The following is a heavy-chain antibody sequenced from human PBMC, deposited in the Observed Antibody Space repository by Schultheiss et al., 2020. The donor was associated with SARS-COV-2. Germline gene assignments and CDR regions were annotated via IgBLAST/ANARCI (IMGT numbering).Heavy chain of an antibody. J-gene: IGHJ4*02. CDR2: INHSGST. D-gene: IGHD4-17*01. CDR3: ARGSGLSYGDYVSQEQFDY. V-gene: IGHV4-34*01. CDR1: GGSFSGYY. Sequence: SQTLSLTCAVYGGSFSGYYWSWIRQPPGKGLEWIGEINHSGSTNYNPSLKSRVTISVDTSKNQFSLKLSSVTAEDTAVYYCARGSGLSYGDYVSQEQFDYWGQGTLVTVSS.